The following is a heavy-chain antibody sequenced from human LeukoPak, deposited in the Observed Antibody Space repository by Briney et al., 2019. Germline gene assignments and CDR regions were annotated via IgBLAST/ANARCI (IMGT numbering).Heavy chain of an antibody. D-gene: IGHD3-22*01. V-gene: IGHV5-51*01. CDR2: IYPGDSDT. Sequence: GESLKISCKCSGYSFTSYWIGWVRQMPGKGLEWMGIIYPGDSDTRYSPSFQGQVTISADKSISTAYLQWSSLKASDTAMYYCASASYYYDSSGYYSYWGQGTLVTVSS. CDR1: GYSFTSYW. CDR3: ASASYYYDSSGYYSY. J-gene: IGHJ4*02.